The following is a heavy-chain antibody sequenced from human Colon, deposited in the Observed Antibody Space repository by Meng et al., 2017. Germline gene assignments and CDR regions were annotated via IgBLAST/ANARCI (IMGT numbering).Heavy chain of an antibody. D-gene: IGHD1-26*01. CDR1: GYTFSNYE. J-gene: IGHJ4*02. CDR2: TNPDSGKT. V-gene: IGHV1-8*02. CDR3: ARGGAPPYYFDY. Sequence: QVQLVQSGAEVKKPGASVRVSCETSGYTFSNYEVNWVRQASGHGLEWMGWTNPDSGKTGYAHKFQGRVTLTRDTSTGTAYMELTSLTPDDTAVYYCARGGAPPYYFDYWGQGTLVTVSS.